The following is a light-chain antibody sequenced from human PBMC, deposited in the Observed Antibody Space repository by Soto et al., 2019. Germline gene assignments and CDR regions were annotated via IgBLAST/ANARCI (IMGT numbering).Light chain of an antibody. V-gene: IGLV1-40*01. CDR2: GNT. Sequence: QSLLTQPPSASGAPGQRVSISCTGSSSNIGAGDDVQWYQQLPGTAPKLLIYGNTNRPSGVPDRFSGSKSGISASLAISDLQSDDEADYYCAAWDDSLNAYVFGPGTKVTVL. CDR3: AAWDDSLNAYV. J-gene: IGLJ1*01. CDR1: SSNIGAGDD.